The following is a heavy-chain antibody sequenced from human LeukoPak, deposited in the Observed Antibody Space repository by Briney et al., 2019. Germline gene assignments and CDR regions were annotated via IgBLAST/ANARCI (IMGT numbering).Heavy chain of an antibody. CDR1: GASISGHY. Sequence: SEALSLTCIVSGASISGHYWSWIRQPAGKGLEWIGRIYTSGSTDYNPSLKSRVTISVDTSKNQFSLELSSVTAADTAVYYCARGYSTWSLDYWGQGTLVTVSS. CDR3: ARGYSTWSLDY. D-gene: IGHD6-13*01. CDR2: IYTSGST. V-gene: IGHV4-4*07. J-gene: IGHJ4*02.